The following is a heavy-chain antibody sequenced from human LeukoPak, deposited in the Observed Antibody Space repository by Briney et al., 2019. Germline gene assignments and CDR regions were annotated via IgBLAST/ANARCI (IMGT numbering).Heavy chain of an antibody. V-gene: IGHV3-23*01. D-gene: IGHD6-13*01. CDR3: AKRFRGSSGLYYFDY. CDR1: GFTFSSYS. CDR2: IRGSGDST. Sequence: PGGSLRLSCAASGFTFSSYSMNWVRQAPGKGLEWVSAIRGSGDSTYYADSVKGRFTISRDNSKNTLYLQMNSLRAEDTAVYYCAKRFRGSSGLYYFDYWGQGTLVTVSS. J-gene: IGHJ4*02.